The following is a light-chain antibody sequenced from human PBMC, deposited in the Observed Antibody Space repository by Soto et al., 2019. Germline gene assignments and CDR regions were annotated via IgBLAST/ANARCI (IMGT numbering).Light chain of an antibody. CDR2: EVS. CDR1: SSEVGGYNY. V-gene: IGLV2-14*01. CDR3: SSYTSSSTVV. J-gene: IGLJ2*01. Sequence: QSALTQPASVSGSRGQSITISCTGTSSEVGGYNYVSWYQQHPGKAPKLMIYEVSNRPSGVSNRFSGSKSGNTASLTISGLQAEDEADYYCSSYTSSSTVVFGGGTNLTVL.